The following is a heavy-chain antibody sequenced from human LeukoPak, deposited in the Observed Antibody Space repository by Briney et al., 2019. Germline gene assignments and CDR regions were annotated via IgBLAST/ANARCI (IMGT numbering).Heavy chain of an antibody. J-gene: IGHJ4*02. CDR1: GGSSIGYS. CDR3: ARASGSYLD. CDR2: IDDSGTT. V-gene: IGHV4-34*01. D-gene: IGHD1-26*01. Sequence: SETLSLTCAVYGGSSIGYSWSWVRKPPGKGLEWIGEIDDSGTTNYRPSLKSRVTISVDTSKNQLSLKVTSVTAADTAVYYCARASGSYLDWGQGTLVTVSS.